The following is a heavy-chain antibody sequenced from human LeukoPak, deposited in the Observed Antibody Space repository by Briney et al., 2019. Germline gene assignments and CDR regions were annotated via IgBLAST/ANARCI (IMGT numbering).Heavy chain of an antibody. Sequence: PGRSLRLSCAASGFIFSSYGMHWVRQAPGKGLEWVAVMSYDGTNKYYADSVKGRFTISRDNSKNTPYLQMNSLRAEDTAVYYCAKDFGELLYGDTFDIWGQGTMVAVSS. CDR2: MSYDGTNK. V-gene: IGHV3-30*18. J-gene: IGHJ3*02. CDR1: GFIFSSYG. D-gene: IGHD3-10*01. CDR3: AKDFGELLYGDTFDI.